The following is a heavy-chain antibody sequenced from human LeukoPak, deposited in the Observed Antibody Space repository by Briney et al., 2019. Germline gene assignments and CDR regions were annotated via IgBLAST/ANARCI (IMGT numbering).Heavy chain of an antibody. D-gene: IGHD3-10*01. CDR3: ARVGFRTGVDY. V-gene: IGHV1-46*01. CDR1: GYTFTSYY. J-gene: IGHJ4*02. Sequence: ASVKVSCKASGYTFTSYYMHWVRQAPGQGLEWMGLINPTGGSTGYAQKFQGRVTITRNTSISTAYMELSSLRSEDTAVYYCARVGFRTGVDYWGQGTLVTVSS. CDR2: INPTGGST.